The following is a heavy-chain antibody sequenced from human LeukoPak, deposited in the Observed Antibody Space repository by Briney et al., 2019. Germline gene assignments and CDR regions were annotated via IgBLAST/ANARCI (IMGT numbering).Heavy chain of an antibody. Sequence: SETLSLTCAVYGGSFSGYYWSWIRQPPGKGLEWMGEINHSGSTNYNPGLRRGGTISVDTSKNQFSLKLSSVTAADTAVYYCARGSQYYYESHGYYSHDYWGQGTLVTVSS. J-gene: IGHJ4*02. CDR2: INHSGST. D-gene: IGHD3-22*01. V-gene: IGHV4-34*01. CDR1: GGSFSGYY. CDR3: ARGSQYYYESHGYYSHDY.